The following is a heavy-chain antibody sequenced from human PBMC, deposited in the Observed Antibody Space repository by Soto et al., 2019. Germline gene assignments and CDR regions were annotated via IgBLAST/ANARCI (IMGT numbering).Heavy chain of an antibody. V-gene: IGHV1-69*06. CDR2: IIPISETT. J-gene: IGHJ6*02. CDR1: GGTFSSLD. D-gene: IGHD3-22*01. CDR3: ARALLSHSSDSGGYDAYFHAMDV. Sequence: QVQLVQSGAEVKKPGSSVKVSCKASGGTFSSLDINWVRQAPGQGLEWMGGIIPISETTNYAQIFQGRVSIVADKSTSTDYMELSRLRSEDTAVYYCARALLSHSSDSGGYDAYFHAMDVWGQGNPVTVSS.